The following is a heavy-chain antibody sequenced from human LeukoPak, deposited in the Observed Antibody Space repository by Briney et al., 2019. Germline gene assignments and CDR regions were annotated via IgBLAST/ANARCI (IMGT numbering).Heavy chain of an antibody. CDR2: IYYSGST. CDR1: GGSISSFY. J-gene: IGHJ3*02. D-gene: IGHD3-22*01. V-gene: IGHV4-59*12. Sequence: PSETLSLTCTVSGGSISSFYWSWIRQPPGKGLEWIGYIYYSGSTYYNPSLKSRVTISVDTSKNQFSLKLSSVTAADTAVYYCARESYDSSGYYSPHAFDIWGQGTMVTVSS. CDR3: ARESYDSSGYYSPHAFDI.